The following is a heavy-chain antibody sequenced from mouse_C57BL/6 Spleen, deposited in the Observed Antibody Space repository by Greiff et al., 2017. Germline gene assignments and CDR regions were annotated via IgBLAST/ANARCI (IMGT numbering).Heavy chain of an antibody. V-gene: IGHV1-5*01. Sequence: EVKLVESGTVLARPGASVKMSCKTSGYTFTSYWMHWVKQRPGQGLEWIGAIYPGNSDTSYNQKFKGKAKLTAVTSASTAYMELSSLTNEDSAVYYCTRGGPGRGYYFDYWGQGTTLTVSS. J-gene: IGHJ2*01. CDR2: IYPGNSDT. CDR3: TRGGPGRGYYFDY. D-gene: IGHD3-3*01. CDR1: GYTFTSYW.